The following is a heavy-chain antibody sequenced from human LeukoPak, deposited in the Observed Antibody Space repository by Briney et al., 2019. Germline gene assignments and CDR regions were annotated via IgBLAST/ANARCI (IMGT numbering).Heavy chain of an antibody. D-gene: IGHD3-22*01. V-gene: IGHV4-59*08. CDR3: ARLPFYYDSGGYRYYFDY. Sequence: SETLSLTCTVSGGSISSYYWSWIRQPPGKGLEWIGYIYYSGSTNYNPSLKSRVTISVDASKNQFSLKLSSVTAADTAVYYCARLPFYYDSGGYRYYFDYWGQGTLVAVSS. CDR2: IYYSGST. J-gene: IGHJ4*02. CDR1: GGSISSYY.